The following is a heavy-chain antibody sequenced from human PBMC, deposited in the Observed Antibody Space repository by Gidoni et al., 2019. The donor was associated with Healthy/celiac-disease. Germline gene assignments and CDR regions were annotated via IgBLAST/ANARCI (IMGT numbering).Heavy chain of an antibody. CDR1: GFTFSSYA. CDR3: ASYYYDSSGYYYPFDY. J-gene: IGHJ4*02. Sequence: EVQLVESGGGLVQPGGSLRLSCAASGFTFSSYAMRWVRQAPGKGLGWVSGISAGGNRTYDADAVKRLFTICKDNSKNTQFLQMNSRGAEDTAVYYCASYYYDSSGYYYPFDYWGQGTLVTVSS. CDR2: ISAGGNRT. D-gene: IGHD3-22*01. V-gene: IGHV3-23*04.